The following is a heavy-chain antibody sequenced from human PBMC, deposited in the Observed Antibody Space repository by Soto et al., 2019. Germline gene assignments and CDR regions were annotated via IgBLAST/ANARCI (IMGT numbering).Heavy chain of an antibody. CDR2: INGPGDDT. D-gene: IGHD3-22*01. Sequence: SLRLSCAASGFTFHNYAMSWVRQAPGKGLEWVSSINGPGDDTYYADSVKGRFTISRDNSKNTLYLQMNSLRAEDTAVDYCAKEVDYYDRGFDYGGQGTLVTVSS. J-gene: IGHJ4*02. V-gene: IGHV3-23*01. CDR1: GFTFHNYA. CDR3: AKEVDYYDRGFDY.